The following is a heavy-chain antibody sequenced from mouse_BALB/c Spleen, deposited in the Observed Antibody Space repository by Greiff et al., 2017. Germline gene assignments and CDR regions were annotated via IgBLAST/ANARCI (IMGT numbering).Heavy chain of an antibody. CDR2: INSNGGST. J-gene: IGHJ2*01. CDR3: ARGDYYGSSPLFDY. V-gene: IGHV5-6-3*01. D-gene: IGHD1-1*01. CDR1: GFTFSSYG. Sequence: VQLQQSGGGLVQPGGSLKLSCAASGFTFSSYGMSWVRQTPDKRLELVATINSNGGSTYYPDSVKGRFTISRDNAKNTLYLQMSSLKSEDTAMYYCARGDYYGSSPLFDYWGQGTTLTVSS.